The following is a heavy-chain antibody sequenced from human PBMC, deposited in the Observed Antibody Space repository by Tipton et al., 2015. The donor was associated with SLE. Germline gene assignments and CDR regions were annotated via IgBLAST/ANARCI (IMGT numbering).Heavy chain of an antibody. CDR1: SDSISNYY. Sequence: GLVKPSETLSLTCTISSDSISNYYWSWIRQPPGEGLEWIGYIYYSGGTNYNPSLKSRVTISIDTSKNQFSLKLSSVTAADTAVYYCARVAPAEVFDYWGQGTLVTVSS. D-gene: IGHD2-2*01. CDR2: IYYSGGT. V-gene: IGHV4-59*01. J-gene: IGHJ4*02. CDR3: ARVAPAEVFDY.